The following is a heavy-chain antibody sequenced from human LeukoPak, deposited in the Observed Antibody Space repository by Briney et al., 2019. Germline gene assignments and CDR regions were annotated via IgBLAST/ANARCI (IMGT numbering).Heavy chain of an antibody. Sequence: ASVKVSCKASGYTFTGYYMHWVRQAPGQGLEWMGWINPNSGGTNYAQKFQGRVTMTRDTSISTAYMELSRLRSDDTAVYYCARTNTAMVPGDYWGQGTLVTVSS. V-gene: IGHV1-2*02. J-gene: IGHJ4*02. CDR1: GYTFTGYY. CDR2: INPNSGGT. D-gene: IGHD5-18*01. CDR3: ARTNTAMVPGDY.